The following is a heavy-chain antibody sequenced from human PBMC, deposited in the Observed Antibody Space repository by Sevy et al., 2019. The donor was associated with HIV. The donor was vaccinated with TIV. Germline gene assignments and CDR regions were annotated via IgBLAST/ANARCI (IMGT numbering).Heavy chain of an antibody. J-gene: IGHJ5*02. CDR1: GASITSYY. D-gene: IGHD3-3*02. Sequence: SETLSLTCSVSGASITSYYWSWIWQPPGKGLEWIGYIFHSGDSNYNPSLKSRVAMSVDTSKNQFSLRLASVSAADTAVYYCARDHLSQGLDPWGQGILVTVSS. CDR3: ARDHLSQGLDP. CDR2: IFHSGDS. V-gene: IGHV4-59*12.